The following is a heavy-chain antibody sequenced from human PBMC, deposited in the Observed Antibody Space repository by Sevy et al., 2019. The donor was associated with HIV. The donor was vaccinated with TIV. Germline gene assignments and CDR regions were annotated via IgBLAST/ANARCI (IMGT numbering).Heavy chain of an antibody. CDR3: AKDLWAIVVVPAAIYV. CDR2: ISYDGSNK. Sequence: GGSLRLSCAASGFTFSSYGMHRVRQAPGKGLEWVAVISYDGSNKYYADSVKGRFTISRDNSKNTLYLQMNSLRAEDTAVYYCAKDLWAIVVVPAAIYVWGQGTTVTVSS. V-gene: IGHV3-30*18. CDR1: GFTFSSYG. J-gene: IGHJ6*02. D-gene: IGHD2-2*01.